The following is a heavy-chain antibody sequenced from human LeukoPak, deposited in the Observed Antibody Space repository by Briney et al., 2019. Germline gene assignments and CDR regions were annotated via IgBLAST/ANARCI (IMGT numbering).Heavy chain of an antibody. V-gene: IGHV1-2*02. J-gene: IGHJ6*02. Sequence: ASVKVSFKASGYIFTEYYMHWVRQAPGEGLEWMGWINPNSGGTNYAQKFQGRVTMTRDASISTAYMELSSLRSDDTAVFYCVRSPLGSYYYYGMDVWGQGTTVTVSS. CDR2: INPNSGGT. CDR3: VRSPLGSYYYYGMDV. CDR1: GYIFTEYY. D-gene: IGHD7-27*01.